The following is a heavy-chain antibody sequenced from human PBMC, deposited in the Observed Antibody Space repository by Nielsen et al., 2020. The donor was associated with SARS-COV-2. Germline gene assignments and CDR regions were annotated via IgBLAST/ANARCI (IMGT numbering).Heavy chain of an antibody. CDR1: GGSISSYY. CDR3: ARAFDSGWSPIDY. Sequence: GSLRLSCTVSGGSISSYYWSWIRQPPGKGLEWIGYIYYSGSTNYNPSLKSRVTISVDTSKNQFSLKLSSVTAADTAVYYCARAFDSGWSPIDYWGQGTLVTVSS. D-gene: IGHD6-13*01. J-gene: IGHJ4*02. CDR2: IYYSGST. V-gene: IGHV4-59*13.